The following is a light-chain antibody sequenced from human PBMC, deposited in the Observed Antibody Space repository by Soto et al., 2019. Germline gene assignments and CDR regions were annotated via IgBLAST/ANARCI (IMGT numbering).Light chain of an antibody. J-gene: IGLJ1*01. V-gene: IGLV2-8*01. Sequence: QSALTQPPSASGSFGQSVTISCTGTSSDVGGYNYVSWYQQHPGKAPKLMIYEVSERPSGVPDRFSGSKSGNTASLTVSGLQADDEADYFFSSYSGTNYHYVFGPGPKLPVL. CDR1: SSDVGGYNY. CDR2: EVS. CDR3: SSYSGTNYHYV.